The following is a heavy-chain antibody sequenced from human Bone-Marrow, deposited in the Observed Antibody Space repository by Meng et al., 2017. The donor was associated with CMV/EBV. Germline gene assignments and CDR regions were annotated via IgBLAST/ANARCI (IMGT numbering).Heavy chain of an antibody. V-gene: IGHV3-30*02. Sequence: LSLTCAASGFTFDNYGMHWVRQTPGKGLEWVAFIRHDGTNKYYGDSVKGRFTISRDNSKNTVYLQMNSLRPEETAIYYCAKDLLLFGGANAYFDYWGQGTLVTVPS. CDR3: AKDLLLFGGANAYFDY. D-gene: IGHD3-16*01. J-gene: IGHJ4*02. CDR2: IRHDGTNK. CDR1: GFTFDNYG.